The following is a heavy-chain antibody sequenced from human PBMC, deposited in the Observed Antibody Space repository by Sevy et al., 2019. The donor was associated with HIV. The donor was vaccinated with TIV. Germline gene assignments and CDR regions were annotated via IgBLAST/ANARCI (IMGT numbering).Heavy chain of an antibody. V-gene: IGHV3-30*02. Sequence: GGSLRLSCAASGFRFNNFGMYWVRQAPGKGLEGVAFIRYDGINKYYVDSVKGRSTISRDNSKDTLYLEMKSRRLEDTAIYYCAKVGSGGIDHYGMDVWGQGTTVTVSS. CDR2: IRYDGINK. J-gene: IGHJ6*02. CDR1: GFRFNNFG. CDR3: AKVGSGGIDHYGMDV. D-gene: IGHD6-25*01.